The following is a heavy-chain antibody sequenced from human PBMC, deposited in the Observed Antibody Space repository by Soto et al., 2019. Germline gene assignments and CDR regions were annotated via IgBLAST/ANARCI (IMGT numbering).Heavy chain of an antibody. CDR2: ISRFSDRT. Sequence: GESLRLSCSASGFNFNSYTMNWVRQAPGKGLEWVSSISRFSDRTYYADSVKGRFAIFRANAENSVYLQVNSLRAEDTAVYYCARVGASIGEFDYFDYWGQGTPVTVSS. CDR1: GFNFNSYT. D-gene: IGHD3-10*01. J-gene: IGHJ4*02. V-gene: IGHV3-21*06. CDR3: ARVGASIGEFDYFDY.